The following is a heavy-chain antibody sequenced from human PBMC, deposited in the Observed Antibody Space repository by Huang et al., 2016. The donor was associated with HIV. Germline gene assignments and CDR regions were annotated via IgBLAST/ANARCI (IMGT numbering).Heavy chain of an antibody. Sequence: QVQLVQSGAEVKKPGASVKVSCKASGYTFSSFGISWVRQAPGQGLKWVGCISVYNVNTKFAQKFQGRLTTTTDTSTSTAYMELRSLRSDDTAVYYCARGGGIQLWLLGYYYMDVWGNGTTVTVSS. D-gene: IGHD5-18*01. CDR3: ARGGGIQLWLLGYYYMDV. J-gene: IGHJ6*03. CDR1: GYTFSSFG. CDR2: ISVYNVNT. V-gene: IGHV1-18*01.